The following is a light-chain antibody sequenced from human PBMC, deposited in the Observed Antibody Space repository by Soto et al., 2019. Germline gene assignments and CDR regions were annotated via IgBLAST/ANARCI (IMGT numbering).Light chain of an antibody. J-gene: IGKJ5*01. CDR2: DAS. Sequence: DLTMTPLPSPLFSSFWYRVAMTFQASQNINNYLNWYQQKPGRAPKLLIYDASNLEAGVPSRFRGSGSGTDFTFTISRLQPEDIATYYCQQYENLPTFGQGTRLEIK. CDR3: QQYENLPT. CDR1: QNINNY. V-gene: IGKV1-33*01.